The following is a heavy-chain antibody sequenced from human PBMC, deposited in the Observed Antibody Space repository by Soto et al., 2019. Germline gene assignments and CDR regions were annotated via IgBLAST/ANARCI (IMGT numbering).Heavy chain of an antibody. CDR2: ISVFNGDT. Sequence: QVQLLQSGGEVKTPGASLKVSCKAIGYTSSSYGINWVRQAPGQGLERMGWISVFNGDTNYAQKFQGRVAITKDPGTSTAHMELGSLSSDVAAVYFCATKEDHKEDQPYYYGMDIWGQGTTGTVS. D-gene: IGHD2-15*01. CDR1: GYTSSSYG. CDR3: ATKEDHKEDQPYYYGMDI. V-gene: IGHV1-18*01. J-gene: IGHJ6*02.